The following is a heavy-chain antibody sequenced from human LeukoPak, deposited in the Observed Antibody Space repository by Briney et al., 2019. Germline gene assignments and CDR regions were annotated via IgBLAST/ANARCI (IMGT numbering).Heavy chain of an antibody. J-gene: IGHJ4*02. V-gene: IGHV1-18*01. D-gene: IGHD3-3*01. CDR2: ISAYNGNT. CDR1: GYTFTSYG. Sequence: GASVKVSCKASGYTFTSYGISWVRQAPGQGLEWMGWISAYNGNTNYAQKLQGRVTMTTDTSTSTAYMELRSLRSDDTAVYYCARLYDFWSPGRYYFDYWGQGTPVTVSS. CDR3: ARLYDFWSPGRYYFDY.